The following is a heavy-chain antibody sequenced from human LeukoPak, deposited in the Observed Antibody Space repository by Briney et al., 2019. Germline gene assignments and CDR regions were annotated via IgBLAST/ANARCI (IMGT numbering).Heavy chain of an antibody. CDR2: IYTSGST. D-gene: IGHD5-18*01. J-gene: IGHJ6*02. Sequence: SETLSLTCTVSGGSISSYYWSWIRQPPGKGLEWIGYIYTSGSTNYNPSLKSRVTISVDTSKNQFSLKLSSVTAADTAVYYCARDRGIQPSLQSRAYYYYGMDVWGQGTTVTVSS. V-gene: IGHV4-59*01. CDR1: GGSISSYY. CDR3: ARDRGIQPSLQSRAYYYYGMDV.